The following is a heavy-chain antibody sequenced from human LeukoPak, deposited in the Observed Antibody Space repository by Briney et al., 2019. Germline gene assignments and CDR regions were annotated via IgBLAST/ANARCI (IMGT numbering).Heavy chain of an antibody. CDR1: GFTFSSYG. V-gene: IGHV3-23*01. CDR2: VSGSGSST. CDR3: AKIGRKYDFWTGFYEEEVGYMDV. J-gene: IGHJ6*03. D-gene: IGHD3-3*01. Sequence: GGSLRLSCAASGFTFSSYGMTWVRQAPGKGLEWVSGVSGSGSSTKHADSVKGRFTISRDNSKNTLSLQMNSLRVEDTAVYYCAKIGRKYDFWTGFYEEEVGYMDVWGKGTTVTVSS.